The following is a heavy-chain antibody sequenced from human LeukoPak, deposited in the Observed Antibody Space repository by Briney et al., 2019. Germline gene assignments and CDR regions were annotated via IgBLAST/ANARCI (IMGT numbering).Heavy chain of an antibody. J-gene: IGHJ4*02. D-gene: IGHD1-1*01. CDR3: ARDSSGGTVDY. Sequence: GASAKVSCKVSGYTLTELSMHWVRQAPGQGLEWMGWINTNTGNPTYAQGFTGRFVFSLDTSVSTAYLQISSLKAEDTAVYYCARDSSGGTVDYWGQGTLVTVSS. CDR1: GYTLTELS. V-gene: IGHV7-4-1*02. CDR2: INTNTGNP.